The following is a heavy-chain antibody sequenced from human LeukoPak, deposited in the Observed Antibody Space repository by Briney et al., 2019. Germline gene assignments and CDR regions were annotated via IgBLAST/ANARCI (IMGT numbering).Heavy chain of an antibody. CDR3: ARPAYGSGSYSGFDY. CDR2: IYYSGST. Sequence: SETLSLTCTVSGGPISSSSYYWGWIRQPPGKGLEWIGTIYYSGSTYYNPSLKSRVTISEDTSKNQFSLKLSSVTAADTAVYYCARPAYGSGSYSGFDYWGQGTLVTVSS. V-gene: IGHV4-39*01. J-gene: IGHJ4*02. CDR1: GGPISSSSYY. D-gene: IGHD3-10*01.